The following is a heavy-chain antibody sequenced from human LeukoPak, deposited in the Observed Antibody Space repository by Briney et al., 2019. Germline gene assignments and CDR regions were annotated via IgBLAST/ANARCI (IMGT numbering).Heavy chain of an antibody. D-gene: IGHD4-23*01. CDR2: ISNSGDNT. CDR3: AKRGQPSNSYFFDY. V-gene: IGHV3-23*01. J-gene: IGHJ4*02. Sequence: GGSLRLSCAASGFTFSNYAVNWVRQAPGKGLEWVSLISNSGDNTYYADSVKGRFTISRDNSKNTLSLQMNSLRAEDTAVYYCAKRGQPSNSYFFDYWGQGTLVTVSS. CDR1: GFTFSNYA.